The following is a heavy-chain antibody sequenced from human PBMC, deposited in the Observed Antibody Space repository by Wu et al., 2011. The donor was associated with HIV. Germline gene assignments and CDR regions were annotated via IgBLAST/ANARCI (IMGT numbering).Heavy chain of an antibody. J-gene: IGHJ6*03. V-gene: IGHV1-2*02. CDR2: INPNTGVP. CDR3: ARDPYSSSSYYYYFNGTS. D-gene: IGHD6-6*01. CDR1: GIKFTGYF. Sequence: QVQVVQSGADVKKPGASVKVSCKTSGIKFTGYFFHWVRQAPGQGLEWMGWINPNTGVPHYAQKFQGRVTMTRDTSITTTYMNLSSLRSDDTAVYYXARDPYSSSSYYYYFNGTSGAKGPRVTVSS.